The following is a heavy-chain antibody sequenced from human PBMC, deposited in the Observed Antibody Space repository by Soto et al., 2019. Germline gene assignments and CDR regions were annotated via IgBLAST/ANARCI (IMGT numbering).Heavy chain of an antibody. V-gene: IGHV4-30-2*01. D-gene: IGHD3-22*01. Sequence: QLQLQESGSGLVKPSQTLSLTCAVSGGSISSGGYSWIWIRQPPGKGLEWIGYIYHSGSTYYNPSLKSRVTISVDRSKNQFSLKLSSVTAADTAVYYCAREPDYYDSSDARGAFDIWGQGTMVTVSS. CDR1: GGSISSGGYS. CDR3: AREPDYYDSSDARGAFDI. CDR2: IYHSGST. J-gene: IGHJ3*02.